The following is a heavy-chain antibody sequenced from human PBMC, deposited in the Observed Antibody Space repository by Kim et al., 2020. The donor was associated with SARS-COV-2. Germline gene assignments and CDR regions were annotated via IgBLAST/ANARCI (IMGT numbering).Heavy chain of an antibody. CDR2: IDPSDSYT. CDR1: GYSFTSYW. Sequence: GESLKISCKGSGYSFTSYWISWVRQMPGKGLEWMGRIDPSDSYTNYSPSFQGHVTISADKSISTAYLQWSSLKASDTAIYYCARHGCYGSGTDPNWFDPWGQGTLVTVSS. J-gene: IGHJ5*02. CDR3: ARHGCYGSGTDPNWFDP. D-gene: IGHD3-10*01. V-gene: IGHV5-10-1*01.